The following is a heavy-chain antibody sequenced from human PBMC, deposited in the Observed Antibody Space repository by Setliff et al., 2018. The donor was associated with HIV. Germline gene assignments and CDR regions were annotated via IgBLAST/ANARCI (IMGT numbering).Heavy chain of an antibody. CDR2: IYYSGMT. CDR3: ARSRLQLGGNFDY. CDR1: GGSISSYY. J-gene: IGHJ4*02. Sequence: SETLSLTCSVSGGSISSYYWSWIRQPPGKGLEWIGDIYYSGMTNYNPSLQSRVTISIDTSKNQFSLKLSSVTAADTAVYYCARSRLQLGGNFDYWGQGTLVTVSS. D-gene: IGHD1-26*01. V-gene: IGHV4-59*08.